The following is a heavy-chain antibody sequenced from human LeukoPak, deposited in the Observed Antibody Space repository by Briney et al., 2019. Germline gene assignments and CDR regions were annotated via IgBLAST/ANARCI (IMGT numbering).Heavy chain of an antibody. V-gene: IGHV1-24*01. Sequence: ASVKVSCKVSGYTLTELSMHWVRQAPGKGLEWMGGFDPEDGETIYAQKFQGRVTMTEDTSTGTAYMELSSLRPEDTAVYYCARASDCSGGSFYSDYYYYYMDVWGIGTTVTVSS. J-gene: IGHJ6*03. D-gene: IGHD2-15*01. CDR2: FDPEDGET. CDR1: GYTLTELS. CDR3: ARASDCSGGSFYSDYYYYYMDV.